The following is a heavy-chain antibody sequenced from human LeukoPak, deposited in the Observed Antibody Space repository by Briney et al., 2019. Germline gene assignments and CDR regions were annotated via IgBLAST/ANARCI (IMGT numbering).Heavy chain of an antibody. CDR3: ARNSFAELLLLGSAYGMDV. D-gene: IGHD3-10*01. J-gene: IGHJ6*02. Sequence: GGSLRLSCAASGFTFSSYTMHWIRQAPGKGLEWVSSISGSNSYIFYADSVKGRFTVSRDNAKDSLYLQMNSLRAEDTAVYYCARNSFAELLLLGSAYGMDVWGQGTTVTVSS. V-gene: IGHV3-21*01. CDR1: GFTFSSYT. CDR2: ISGSNSYI.